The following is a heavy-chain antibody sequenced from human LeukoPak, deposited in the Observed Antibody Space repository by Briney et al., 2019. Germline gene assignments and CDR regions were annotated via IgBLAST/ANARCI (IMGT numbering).Heavy chain of an antibody. CDR2: INPSGGST. Sequence: ASVKVSCKASGYTFTSYYMHWVRQAPGQGLEWMGIINPSGGSTSYAQKFQGRVTMTRDTSTSTVYMELSSLRSEDTAAYYCARDLGYPPRANWFDPWGQGTLVTVSS. CDR1: GYTFTSYY. D-gene: IGHD5-12*01. V-gene: IGHV1-46*01. CDR3: ARDLGYPPRANWFDP. J-gene: IGHJ5*02.